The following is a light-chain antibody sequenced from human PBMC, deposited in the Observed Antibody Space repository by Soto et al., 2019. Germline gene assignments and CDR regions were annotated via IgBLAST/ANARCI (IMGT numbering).Light chain of an antibody. CDR1: QSVSST. V-gene: IGKV3-15*01. CDR3: QQYNNWPMYT. CDR2: GAS. J-gene: IGKJ2*01. Sequence: EIVMTQSPATLSVSPGERATLSCRASQSVSSTLAWYQQKPGQAPRLLIYGASTRATGIQARFSGSGAGTEYTLTISSLQSEDFAVYYCQQYNNWPMYTLGQGTKLEI.